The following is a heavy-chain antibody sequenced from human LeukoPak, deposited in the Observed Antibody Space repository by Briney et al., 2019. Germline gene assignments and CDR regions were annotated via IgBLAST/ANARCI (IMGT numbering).Heavy chain of an antibody. V-gene: IGHV3-23*01. CDR3: AKEEYDYVWGSYRHFDY. CDR1: GFTFSSYA. Sequence: AGGSLRLSCAASGFTFSSYAMSWVRQAPGKGLEWVSAISGSGGSTYYADSVKGRFTISRDNSKNTLYLQMNSLRAEDTAVYYCAKEEYDYVWGSYRHFDYWGQGTLVTVSS. D-gene: IGHD3-16*02. J-gene: IGHJ4*02. CDR2: ISGSGGST.